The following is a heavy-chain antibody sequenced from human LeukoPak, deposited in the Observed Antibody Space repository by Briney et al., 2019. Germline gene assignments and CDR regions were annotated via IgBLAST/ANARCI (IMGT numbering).Heavy chain of an antibody. J-gene: IGHJ4*02. D-gene: IGHD2-2*03. CDR3: ARDRRDGYCLGH. CDR1: GFTVSSSY. V-gene: IGHV3-66*01. Sequence: GGSLRLSCTGSGFTVSSSYMSWLRQTPGQGLEWVSVIYSGGTTYYADSVKGRFTISRDSSENTVNLQMNSLRAEDTAVYYCARDRRDGYCLGHWGQGTLVTVSS. CDR2: IYSGGTT.